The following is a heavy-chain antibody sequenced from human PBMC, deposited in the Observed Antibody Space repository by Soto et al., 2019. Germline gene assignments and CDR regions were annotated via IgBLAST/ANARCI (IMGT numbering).Heavy chain of an antibody. CDR2: IYYSGST. Sequence: SETLSLTCTVSGGSISSYYWSWIRQPPGKGLEWIGYIYYSGSTNYNPSLKSRVTISVDTSKNQFSLKLSSVTAADTAVYYCARTSTVTTYYFDYWGQGTLVTVSS. CDR3: ARTSTVTTYYFDY. V-gene: IGHV4-59*08. J-gene: IGHJ4*02. D-gene: IGHD4-17*01. CDR1: GGSISSYY.